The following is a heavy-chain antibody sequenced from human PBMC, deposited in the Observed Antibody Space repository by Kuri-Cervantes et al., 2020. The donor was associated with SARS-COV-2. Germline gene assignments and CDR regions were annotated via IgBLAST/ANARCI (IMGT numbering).Heavy chain of an antibody. CDR3: AKIPIIAAAGADAFDI. CDR1: GFTFSSYS. V-gene: IGHV3-21*01. D-gene: IGHD6-13*01. Sequence: GESLKISCAASGFTFSSYSMNWVRQAPGKGLEWVSSISSSSSYIYYADSVKGRFTISRDNAKNSLYLQMNSLRAEDTAVYYCAKIPIIAAAGADAFDIWGQGTMVTVSS. CDR2: ISSSSSYI. J-gene: IGHJ3*02.